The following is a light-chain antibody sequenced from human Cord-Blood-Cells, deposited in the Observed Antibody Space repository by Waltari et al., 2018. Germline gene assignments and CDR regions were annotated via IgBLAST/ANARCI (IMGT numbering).Light chain of an antibody. Sequence: FQLTQSPSPLSQSVGARVTITCRASQSISSWLAWYRQKPGKAPKLLIYDASSLESGVPSRFSGSGSGTEFTLTISSLQPDDFATYYCQQYNSYSPTFGQGTKVEIK. CDR2: DAS. CDR1: QSISSW. V-gene: IGKV1-5*01. CDR3: QQYNSYSPT. J-gene: IGKJ1*01.